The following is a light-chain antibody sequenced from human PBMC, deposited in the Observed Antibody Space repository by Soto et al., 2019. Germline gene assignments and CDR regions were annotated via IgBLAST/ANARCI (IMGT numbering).Light chain of an antibody. CDR2: DAS. J-gene: IGKJ1*01. CDR3: QQYGSSRWT. CDR1: QSVNNNY. V-gene: IGKV3-20*01. Sequence: EIVLTQSPGTLSLSPGERATLSCRASQSVNNNYLAWYQQQRGQAPRLLIYDASCRATGIPDRFSGSGSGTDFTLTISRLEPEDFAVYHCQQYGSSRWTFGQGTKVEI.